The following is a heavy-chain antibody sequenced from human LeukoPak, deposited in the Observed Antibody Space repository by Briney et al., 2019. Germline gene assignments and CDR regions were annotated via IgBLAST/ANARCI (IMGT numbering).Heavy chain of an antibody. CDR1: GFTFSSYG. Sequence: PGGSLRLSCEASGFTFSSYGMHWVRQAPGKGLEWVAFIRYDGSNKYYADSVKGRFTISRDNSKNTLYLQMNSLRAEDTAVYYCAKGMYSSSSACDYWGQGTLVTASS. D-gene: IGHD6-6*01. CDR3: AKGMYSSSSACDY. V-gene: IGHV3-30*02. CDR2: IRYDGSNK. J-gene: IGHJ4*02.